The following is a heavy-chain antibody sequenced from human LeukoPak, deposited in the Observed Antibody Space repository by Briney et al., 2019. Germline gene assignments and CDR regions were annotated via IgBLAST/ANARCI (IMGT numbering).Heavy chain of an antibody. D-gene: IGHD3-10*01. Sequence: GRSLRLSCAASGFTFSSYAMHWVRQAPGKGLEWGAVISYDGSNKYYADSVRGRLTISRDNSKNTLYLQMNSLRAEDTAVYYCARENYYGSGSYYLTYFDYWGQGTLVTVSS. J-gene: IGHJ4*02. CDR3: ARENYYGSGSYYLTYFDY. CDR1: GFTFSSYA. CDR2: ISYDGSNK. V-gene: IGHV3-30*04.